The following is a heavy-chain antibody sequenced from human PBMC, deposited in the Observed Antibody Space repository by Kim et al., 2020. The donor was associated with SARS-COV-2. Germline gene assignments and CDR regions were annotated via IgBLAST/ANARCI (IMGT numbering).Heavy chain of an antibody. CDR3: ARARENYYDSSGYYYPFDY. V-gene: IGHV1-18*01. J-gene: IGHJ4*02. D-gene: IGHD3-22*01. CDR1: GYTFTSYG. Sequence: ASVKVSCKASGYTFTSYGISWVRQAPGQGLEWMGWISAYNGNTNYAQKLQGRVTMTTDTSTSTAYMELRSLRSDDTAVYYCARARENYYDSSGYYYPFDYWGQGTLVTVSS. CDR2: ISAYNGNT.